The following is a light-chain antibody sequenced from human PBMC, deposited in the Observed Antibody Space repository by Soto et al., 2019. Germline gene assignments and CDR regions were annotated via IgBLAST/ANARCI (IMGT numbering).Light chain of an antibody. V-gene: IGLV1-47*02. CDR3: SSYGGSNNLV. CDR1: SSNIGSNY. J-gene: IGLJ3*02. Sequence: QSVLTQPPSASGTPGQRVTISCSGSSSNIGSNYVYWYQQLPGTAPKLLIYSNNQRPSGVPDRFSGSKSGNTASLTVSGLQAEDEADYYCSSYGGSNNLVFGGGTKLTVL. CDR2: SNN.